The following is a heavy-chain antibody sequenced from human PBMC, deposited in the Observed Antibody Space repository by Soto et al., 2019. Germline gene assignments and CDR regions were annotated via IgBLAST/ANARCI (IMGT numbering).Heavy chain of an antibody. D-gene: IGHD5-18*01. Sequence: QVQLVQSGAEVKKPGSSVKVSCKASGGTFSSYAISWVRQAPGQGLEWMGGIITIFGTANYAQKFQGRVTITADKSTSTAYMELSNLRSEDTAVYYCARADVDTAMVLWFDPWGQGTLVTVSS. CDR1: GGTFSSYA. CDR2: IITIFGTA. V-gene: IGHV1-69*06. CDR3: ARADVDTAMVLWFDP. J-gene: IGHJ5*02.